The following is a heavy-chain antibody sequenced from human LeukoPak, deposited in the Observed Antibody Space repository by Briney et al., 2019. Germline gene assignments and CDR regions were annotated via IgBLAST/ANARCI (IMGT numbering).Heavy chain of an antibody. J-gene: IGHJ3*02. CDR1: GFTFSSYA. D-gene: IGHD3-3*01. CDR3: AKDQGLVRFLEWLSSADAFDI. Sequence: GGSLRLSCAASGFTFSSYAMSWVRQAPGKGLEWVSAISGSGSSTYYADSVKGRFTISRDNSKNTLYLQMNSLRDEDAAVYYCAKDQGLVRFLEWLSSADAFDIWGQGVMV. CDR2: ISGSGSST. V-gene: IGHV3-23*01.